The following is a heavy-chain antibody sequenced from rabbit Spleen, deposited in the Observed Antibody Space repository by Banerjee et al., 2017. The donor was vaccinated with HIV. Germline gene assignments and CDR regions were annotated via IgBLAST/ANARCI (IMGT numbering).Heavy chain of an antibody. D-gene: IGHD1-1*01. CDR1: GFTLSSYYM. J-gene: IGHJ3*01. CDR3: ARDLPEIIGWNFGF. Sequence: QEQLKESGGGLVQPGGSLKLSCKASGFTLSSYYMNWVRQAPGKGLEWIGCINTITAKSVYATWAKGRFTISRASSTTVFLQMTRLTAADTATYFCARDLPEIIGWNFGFWGQGTLVTVS. V-gene: IGHV1S45*01. CDR2: INTITAKS.